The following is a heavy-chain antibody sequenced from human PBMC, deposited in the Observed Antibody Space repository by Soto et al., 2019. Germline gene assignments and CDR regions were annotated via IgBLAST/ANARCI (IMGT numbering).Heavy chain of an antibody. CDR1: GYTFTSYA. CDR2: INAGNGNT. D-gene: IGHD2-15*01. V-gene: IGHV1-3*01. Sequence: GASVKVSCKASGYTFTSYAMHWVRQAPGQGLEWMGWINAGNGNTKYSQKFQGRVTITRDTSASTAYMELSSLRSEDTAVYYCARDPVEDYYYGMDVWGQGTTVTVSS. J-gene: IGHJ6*02. CDR3: ARDPVEDYYYGMDV.